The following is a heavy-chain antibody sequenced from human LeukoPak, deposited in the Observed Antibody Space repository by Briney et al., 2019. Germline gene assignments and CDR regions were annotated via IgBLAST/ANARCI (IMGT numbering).Heavy chain of an antibody. CDR1: GFTFSTYW. V-gene: IGHV3-7*03. CDR2: IKPDGSET. J-gene: IGHJ5*02. Sequence: GGSLRLSCVASGFTFSTYWMSWVRQAPGKGLEWVASIKPDGSETSYVDSVKGRFTISRDNAKNPLYLQMNSLRAKDTAVYSCARGPWFVPWGERTLVTVSS. CDR3: ARGPWFVP.